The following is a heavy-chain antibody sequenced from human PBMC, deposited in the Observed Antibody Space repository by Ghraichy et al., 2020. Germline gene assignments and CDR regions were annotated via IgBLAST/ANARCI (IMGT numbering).Heavy chain of an antibody. CDR3: ARDQSGLYSSSKYYFDY. CDR2: ISTSSSYI. CDR1: GFTFSIYS. D-gene: IGHD6-6*01. J-gene: IGHJ4*02. V-gene: IGHV3-21*01. Sequence: GSLRLSCAASGFTFSIYSMNWVRQAPGKGLEWVSSISTSSSYIYYADSLKGRFTISRDNAKNSLYLQMNSLRAEDTAVYYCARDQSGLYSSSKYYFDYWGQGTLVTVSS.